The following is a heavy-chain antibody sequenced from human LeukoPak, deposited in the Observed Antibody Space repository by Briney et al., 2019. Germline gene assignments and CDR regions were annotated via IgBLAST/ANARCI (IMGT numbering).Heavy chain of an antibody. Sequence: ASVTVSCKASGYTFTSYDINWVRQAPGQGLEWMGWMNPNSGNTGYAQKFQGRVTMTRNTSMSTAYMELSSLRSEDTAVYYCARFVVVAATPTYYYYYGMDVWGQGTTVTVSS. CDR2: MNPNSGNT. CDR3: ARFVVVAATPTYYYYYGMDV. J-gene: IGHJ6*02. V-gene: IGHV1-8*01. D-gene: IGHD2-15*01. CDR1: GYTFTSYD.